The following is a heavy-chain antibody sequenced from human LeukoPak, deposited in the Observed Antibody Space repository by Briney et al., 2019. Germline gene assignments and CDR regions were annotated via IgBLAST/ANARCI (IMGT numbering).Heavy chain of an antibody. CDR1: GYSISSGYY. V-gene: IGHV4-38-2*02. CDR2: IYHSGST. J-gene: IGHJ4*02. CDR3: AREVPAATFDY. Sequence: PSETLSLTCTVSGYSISSGYYWGWIRQPPGKGLEWIGSIYHSGSTNYNPSLKSRVTISVDTSKNQFSLKLSSVTAADTAVYYCAREVPAATFDYWGQGTLVTVSS. D-gene: IGHD2-2*01.